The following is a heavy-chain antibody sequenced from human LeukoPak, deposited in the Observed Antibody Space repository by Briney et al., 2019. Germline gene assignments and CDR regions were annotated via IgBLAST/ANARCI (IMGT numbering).Heavy chain of an antibody. Sequence: SETLSLTCAVYGGSFSGYYWTWIRQPPGKGLEWIGEINHSGGTNYNPSLKSRVTISVDTSKNQFSLKLSSVAAADTAVYYCARGYSSGWSDAFDIWGQGTMVTVSS. CDR3: ARGYSSGWSDAFDI. CDR1: GGSFSGYY. V-gene: IGHV4-34*01. D-gene: IGHD6-19*01. CDR2: INHSGGT. J-gene: IGHJ3*02.